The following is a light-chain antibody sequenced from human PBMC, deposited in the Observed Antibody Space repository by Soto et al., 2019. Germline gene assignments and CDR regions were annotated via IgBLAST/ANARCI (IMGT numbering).Light chain of an antibody. CDR3: QQTYPSVRT. CDR2: AAS. V-gene: IGKV1-39*01. Sequence: DIQVTQSPSSLSASVGDSVTLSCQTSQRVDSYIHWYQHQSGKPPKLLIYAASTLQDGVPSRFSGGGSGTGFPLIHPGLQPGGSATSYCQQTYPSVRTFGQGAKV. J-gene: IGKJ1*01. CDR1: QRVDSY.